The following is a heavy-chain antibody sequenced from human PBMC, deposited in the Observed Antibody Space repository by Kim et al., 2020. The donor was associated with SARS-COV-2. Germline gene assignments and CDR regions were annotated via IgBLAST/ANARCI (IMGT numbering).Heavy chain of an antibody. CDR3: ARDTRSGSYGY. Sequence: TYYNPSLKSRVTISVDTSKNQFSLKLSSVTAADTAVYYCARDTRSGSYGYWGQGTLVTVSS. J-gene: IGHJ4*02. D-gene: IGHD1-26*01. V-gene: IGHV4-31*02. CDR2: T.